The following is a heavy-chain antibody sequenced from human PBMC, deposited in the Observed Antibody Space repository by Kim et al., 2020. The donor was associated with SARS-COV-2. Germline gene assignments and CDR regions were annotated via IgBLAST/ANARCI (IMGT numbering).Heavy chain of an antibody. CDR3: ARFLGTQLDP. CDR2: KQ. Sequence: KQYYADSMKGRFTISRDNSNNMLFLQMNSLRAEDTALYYCARFLGTQLDPWGQGTLVTVSS. V-gene: IGHV3-33*01. J-gene: IGHJ5*02.